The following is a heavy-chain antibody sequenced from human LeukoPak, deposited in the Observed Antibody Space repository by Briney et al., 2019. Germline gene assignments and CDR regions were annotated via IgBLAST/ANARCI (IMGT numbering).Heavy chain of an antibody. Sequence: GGSLRLSCAASGFTFSSYSMNWVRQAPGKGLEWVSYISSSSSTIYYADSVKGRFTISRDNAKNSLYLQMNSLRAEDTAVYYCARVWGSYRFYFDYWGQGTLVTVSS. CDR3: ARVWGSYRFYFDY. D-gene: IGHD3-16*02. V-gene: IGHV3-48*01. CDR1: GFTFSSYS. CDR2: ISSSSSTI. J-gene: IGHJ4*02.